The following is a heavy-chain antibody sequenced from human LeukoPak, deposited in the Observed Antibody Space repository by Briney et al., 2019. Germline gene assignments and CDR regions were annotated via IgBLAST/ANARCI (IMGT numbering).Heavy chain of an antibody. CDR3: ARDAGTYVPWFDP. V-gene: IGHV1-46*01. J-gene: IGHJ5*02. D-gene: IGHD1-26*01. CDR2: INPSGGST. CDR1: GYTFTNYY. Sequence: ASVKVSCNASGYTFTNYYMHWVRQAPGQGLEWMGIINPSGGSTSYAQKFQGRVSMTRDMSTNTVYMELRSLRSEDTAVYYCARDAGTYVPWFDPWGQGTLVTVSS.